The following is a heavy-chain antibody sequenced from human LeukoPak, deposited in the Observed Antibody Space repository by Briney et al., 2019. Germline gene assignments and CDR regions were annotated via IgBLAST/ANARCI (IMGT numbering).Heavy chain of an antibody. J-gene: IGHJ5*02. CDR2: IYSGDRR. V-gene: IGHV3-53*01. D-gene: IGHD3-16*01. Sequence: GALRLSCAASGFTVSSNYMSWVRQAPGKGLEWVSVIYSGDRRNYADSVKGRFTISRDNSKTTLYLQMNSLRAEDTAIYYCAIVRGGGFDPWGQGTLVTVSS. CDR3: AIVRGGGFDP. CDR1: GFTVSSNY.